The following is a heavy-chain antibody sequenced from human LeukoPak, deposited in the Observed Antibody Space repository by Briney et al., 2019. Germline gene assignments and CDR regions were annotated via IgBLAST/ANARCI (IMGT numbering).Heavy chain of an antibody. V-gene: IGHV1-69*13. CDR2: IIPIFGTA. D-gene: IGHD3-22*01. CDR3: ARALPQLRSSGYSLVFDY. Sequence: SVKVSYKASGGTFSSYAISWVRQAPGQGLEWMGGIIPIFGTANYAQKFQGRVTITADESTSTAYMELSSLRSEDTAVYYCARALPQLRSSGYSLVFDYWGQGTLVTVSS. J-gene: IGHJ4*02. CDR1: GGTFSSYA.